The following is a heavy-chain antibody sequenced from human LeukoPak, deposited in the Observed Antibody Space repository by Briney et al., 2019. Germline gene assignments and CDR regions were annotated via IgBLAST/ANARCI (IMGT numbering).Heavy chain of an antibody. Sequence: SETLSLTCAVYGGSFSGYYWSWIRQPPGKGLEWIGEINHSGSTNYNPSLKSRVTISVDTSKNQFSLKLSSVPAAATAVYYCARRHNKYGSGSYYNRGWFDPWGQGTLVTVSS. CDR2: INHSGST. J-gene: IGHJ5*02. CDR3: ARRHNKYGSGSYYNRGWFDP. V-gene: IGHV4-34*01. CDR1: GGSFSGYY. D-gene: IGHD3-10*01.